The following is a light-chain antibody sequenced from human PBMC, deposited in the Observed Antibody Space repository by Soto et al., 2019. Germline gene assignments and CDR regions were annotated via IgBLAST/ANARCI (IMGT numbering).Light chain of an antibody. Sequence: QSVLTQPASVSGSPGQSITISCTGTSWYQQHPGKAPKLMIYEGSKRPSGVSNRFSGSKSGNTASLTISGLQAEDEADYYCCSYASTYASSSTFYVFGTGTKVTVL. V-gene: IGLV2-23*01. J-gene: IGLJ1*01. CDR3: CSYASTYASSSTFYV. CDR2: EGS.